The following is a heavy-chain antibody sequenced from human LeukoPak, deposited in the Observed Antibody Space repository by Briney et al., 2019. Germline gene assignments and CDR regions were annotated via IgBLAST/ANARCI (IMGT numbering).Heavy chain of an antibody. J-gene: IGHJ4*02. D-gene: IGHD6-13*01. V-gene: IGHV3-23*01. CDR3: AQDAAGPEY. CDR2: ISAGGRST. Sequence: HPGGSLRLSCAVSGLTFSDYSMAVGRQAPGKGLFWVSGISAGGRSTYYADSVKGRFTISRDNSRNTLYLQMNSLSAEDTAVYYCAQDAAGPEYWGQGTLVTVSS. CDR1: GLTFSDYS.